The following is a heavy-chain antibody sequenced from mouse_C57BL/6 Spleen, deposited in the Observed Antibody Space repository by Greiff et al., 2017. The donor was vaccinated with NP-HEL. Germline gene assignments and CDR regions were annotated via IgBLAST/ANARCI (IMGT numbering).Heavy chain of an antibody. J-gene: IGHJ4*01. CDR2: IWRGGST. Sequence: VKLQESGPGLVQPSQSLSITCTVSGFSLTSYGVHWVRQSPGKGLEWLGVIWRGGSTDYNAAFMSRLSITKDNSKSQVFFKMNSLQADDTAIYYCAKSTTVGHYYAMDYWGQGTSVTVSS. CDR1: GFSLTSYG. V-gene: IGHV2-5*01. CDR3: AKSTTVGHYYAMDY. D-gene: IGHD1-1*01.